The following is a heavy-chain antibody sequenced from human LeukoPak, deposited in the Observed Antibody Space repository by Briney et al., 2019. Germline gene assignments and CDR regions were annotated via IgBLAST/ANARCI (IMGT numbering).Heavy chain of an antibody. CDR1: GGSISSYY. V-gene: IGHV4-59*08. CDR3: ARHNIVVVPAALYGMDV. CDR2: IYYSGST. Sequence: PSETLSLTCTVSGGSISSYYWSWIRQPPGKGLEWIGCIYYSGSTNYNPSLKSRVTISVDTSKNQFSLKLSSVTAADTAVYYCARHNIVVVPAALYGMDVWGQGTTVTVSS. J-gene: IGHJ6*02. D-gene: IGHD2-2*01.